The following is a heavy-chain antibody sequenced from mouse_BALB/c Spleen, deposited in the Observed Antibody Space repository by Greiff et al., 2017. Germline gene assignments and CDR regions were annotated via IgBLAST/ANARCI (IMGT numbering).Heavy chain of an antibody. V-gene: IGHV1S81*02. J-gene: IGHJ4*01. Sequence: VKLQESGAELVKPGASVKLSCKASGYTFTSYYMYWVKQRPGQGLEWIGEINPSNGGTNFNEKFKSKATLTVDKSSSTAYMQLSSLTSEDSAVYYCTRWLLYAMDYWGQGTSVTVSS. CDR3: TRWLLYAMDY. CDR2: INPSNGGT. CDR1: GYTFTSYY. D-gene: IGHD2-3*01.